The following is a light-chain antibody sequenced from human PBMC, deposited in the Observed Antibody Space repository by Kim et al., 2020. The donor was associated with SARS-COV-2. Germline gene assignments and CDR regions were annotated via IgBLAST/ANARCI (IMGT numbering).Light chain of an antibody. V-gene: IGKV1-27*01. CDR3: QKYNSATRT. CDR2: AAS. J-gene: IGKJ1*01. Sequence: DIQMTQSPSSLSASVGDRVTITCRASKGISNYLAWYQQKPGKVPKLLIYAASTLQSGVPSRFSGSGSGTDFTLTISSLQPEDVATYYCQKYNSATRTFGQGTKVDIK. CDR1: KGISNY.